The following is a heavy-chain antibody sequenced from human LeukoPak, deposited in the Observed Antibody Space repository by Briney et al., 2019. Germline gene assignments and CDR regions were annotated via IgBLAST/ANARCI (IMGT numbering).Heavy chain of an antibody. Sequence: PGGSLRLSCAASGFSFSDHEMNWVRQAPGKGLEWISYLSSSGNAYYADSVKGRFTISRDNSKNSLYLQMTSLGADDTAVYYCASGRGSYSPDYWGQGTLVTVSS. D-gene: IGHD1-26*01. CDR3: ASGRGSYSPDY. CDR1: GFSFSDHE. CDR2: LSSSGNA. J-gene: IGHJ4*02. V-gene: IGHV3-48*03.